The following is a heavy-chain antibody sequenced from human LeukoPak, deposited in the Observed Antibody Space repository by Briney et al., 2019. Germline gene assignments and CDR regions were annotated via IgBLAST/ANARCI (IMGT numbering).Heavy chain of an antibody. Sequence: SETLSLTCAVYGGSFSGYYWSWIRQPPGKGLEWIGEINHRGSTNYNTSLKSRVTISVDTSKNQFSLKLSYVTAADTAVYYCARVGYSSSSRGPFDYWGQGTLVTVSS. CDR1: GGSFSGYY. V-gene: IGHV4-34*01. D-gene: IGHD6-13*01. CDR2: INHRGST. J-gene: IGHJ4*02. CDR3: ARVGYSSSSRGPFDY.